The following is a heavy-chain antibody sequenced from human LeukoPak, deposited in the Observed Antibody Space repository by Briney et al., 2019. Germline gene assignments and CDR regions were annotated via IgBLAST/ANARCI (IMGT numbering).Heavy chain of an antibody. CDR2: IYYSGST. Sequence: SETLSLTCTVSGGSISSYYWSWIRQPPGKGLEWIGYIYYSGSTNYNPSLKSRVTISVDRSKNQFSLKLSSVTAADTAVYYCARCPIKDGYTSPYYFDYWGQGTLVTVSS. CDR3: ARCPIKDGYTSPYYFDY. V-gene: IGHV4-59*12. D-gene: IGHD5-24*01. J-gene: IGHJ4*02. CDR1: GGSISSYY.